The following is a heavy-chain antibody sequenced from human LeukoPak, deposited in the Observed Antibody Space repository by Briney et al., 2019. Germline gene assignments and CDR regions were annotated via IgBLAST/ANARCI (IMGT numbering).Heavy chain of an antibody. J-gene: IGHJ4*02. Sequence: SETLSLTCTVSGGSISSYYWSWIRQPPEKGLEWIGYIYYSGSTNYNPSLKSRVTISVDTSKNQFSLKLSSVTAADTAVYYCARVPYYYDSSKVDYWGQGTLVTVSS. D-gene: IGHD3-22*01. CDR1: GGSISSYY. V-gene: IGHV4-59*12. CDR3: ARVPYYYDSSKVDY. CDR2: IYYSGST.